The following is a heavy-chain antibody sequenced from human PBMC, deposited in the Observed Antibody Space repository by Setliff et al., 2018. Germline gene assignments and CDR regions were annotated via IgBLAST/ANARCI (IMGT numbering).Heavy chain of an antibody. CDR2: LYDSGNT. CDR3: VRSGKFGMRFWFDQ. J-gene: IGHJ5*02. D-gene: IGHD1-26*01. CDR1: GGSISSYS. Sequence: SETLSLTCNVSGGSISSYSWSWIRQAPGKGLEWIGYLYDSGNTNYNPSLKSRGTISGDTSINTAYMELSSLTSDDTAFYYCVRSGKFGMRFWFDQWGLGTLVTVSS. V-gene: IGHV4-59*01.